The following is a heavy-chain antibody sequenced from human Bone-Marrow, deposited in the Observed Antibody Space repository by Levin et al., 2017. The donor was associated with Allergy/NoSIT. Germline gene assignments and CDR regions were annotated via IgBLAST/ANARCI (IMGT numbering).Heavy chain of an antibody. V-gene: IGHV5-51*01. D-gene: IGHD2-15*01. CDR1: GYSFTSYW. Sequence: GESLKISCKGSGYSFTSYWIGWVRQMPGKGLEWMGIIYPGDSDTRYSPSFQGQVTISADKSISTAYLQWSSLKASDTAMYYCARRVLGYCSGGSCYRPHYYFDYWGQGTLVTVSS. J-gene: IGHJ4*02. CDR3: ARRVLGYCSGGSCYRPHYYFDY. CDR2: IYPGDSDT.